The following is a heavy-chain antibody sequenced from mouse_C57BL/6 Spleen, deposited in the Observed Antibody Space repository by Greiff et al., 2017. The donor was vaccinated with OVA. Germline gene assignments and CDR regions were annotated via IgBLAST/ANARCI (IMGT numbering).Heavy chain of an antibody. V-gene: IGHV1-55*01. CDR2: IYPGSGST. CDR1: GYTFTSYW. Sequence: QVQLQQPGAELVKPGASVKMSCKASGYTFTSYWITWVKQRPGQGLEWIGDIYPGSGSTNYNEKFKSKATLTVDTSSSTAYMQLSSLTSEDSAVYYCARSRSNYGGAMDYWGQGTSVTVSS. D-gene: IGHD2-5*01. J-gene: IGHJ4*01. CDR3: ARSRSNYGGAMDY.